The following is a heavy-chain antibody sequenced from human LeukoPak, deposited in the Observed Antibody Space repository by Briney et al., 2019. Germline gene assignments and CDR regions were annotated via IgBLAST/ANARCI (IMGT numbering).Heavy chain of an antibody. D-gene: IGHD6-13*01. CDR2: IIPIFGTA. Sequence: ASVKVSCKASGGTFSSYAIRWVRQAPGQGLEWMGGIIPIFGTANYAQKFQGRVTITTDESTSTAYMELSSLRSEDTAVYYCASQAAAGTTGGDYWGQGTLVTVSS. CDR3: ASQAAAGTTGGDY. J-gene: IGHJ4*02. CDR1: GGTFSSYA. V-gene: IGHV1-69*05.